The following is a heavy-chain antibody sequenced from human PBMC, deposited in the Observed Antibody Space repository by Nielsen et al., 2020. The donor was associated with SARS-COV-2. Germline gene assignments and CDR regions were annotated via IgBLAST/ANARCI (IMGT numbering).Heavy chain of an antibody. CDR1: GFTFSRHA. D-gene: IGHD3-10*01. CDR3: ATQADDYKSPYDY. Sequence: GESLKISCAASGFTFSRHAMNWVRQAPGKGLEWVSIIGAGGDNIYYADSVKGRFTISRDNSKNTLYLQINSLRADDTAVYYCATQADDYKSPYDYWGQGTLVTVSS. CDR2: IGAGGDNI. J-gene: IGHJ4*02. V-gene: IGHV3-23*01.